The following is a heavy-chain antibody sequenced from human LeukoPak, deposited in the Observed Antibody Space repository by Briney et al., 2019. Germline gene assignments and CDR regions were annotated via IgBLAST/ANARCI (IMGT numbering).Heavy chain of an antibody. CDR2: IQYDGSEI. CDR3: VEEAGAVAGRFDH. V-gene: IGHV3-30*02. J-gene: IGHJ4*02. D-gene: IGHD6-19*01. CDR1: GLIFSNYG. Sequence: GGSLRLSCAASGLIFSNYGMHWVRQAPGKGLEWVTFIQYDGSEIYYTDSVKGRFTISRDNSKSTVYLQMDSLRPEDTAVYYCVEEAGAVAGRFDHWGQGTLVTVSS.